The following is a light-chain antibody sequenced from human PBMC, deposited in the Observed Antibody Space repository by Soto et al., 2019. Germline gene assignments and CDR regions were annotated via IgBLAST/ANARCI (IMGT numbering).Light chain of an antibody. CDR1: SSDVGDYNY. V-gene: IGLV2-14*01. Sequence: QSALTQPASVSGSPGQSITLSCTGTSSDVGDYNYVSWYQQHPGKAPKLMIYEVSNRPSGVSNRFAGSKSGNTASLTISGLQAEDGADYYCSSNTNSNTRVFGGGTKLTVL. J-gene: IGLJ3*02. CDR2: EVS. CDR3: SSNTNSNTRV.